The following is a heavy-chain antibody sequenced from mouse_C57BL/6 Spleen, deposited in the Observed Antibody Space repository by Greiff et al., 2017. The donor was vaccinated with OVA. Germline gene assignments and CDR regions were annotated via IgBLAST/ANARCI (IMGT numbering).Heavy chain of an antibody. CDR2: ISSGGSYT. D-gene: IGHD3-1*01. V-gene: IGHV5-6*01. CDR1: GFTFSSYG. CDR3: ATGGRGAFDY. J-gene: IGHJ2*01. Sequence: EVNLVESGGDLVKPGGSLKLSCAASGFTFSSYGMSWVRQTPDKRLEWVATISSGGSYTYYPDSVKGRFTISRDNAKNTLYLQMSSLKSEDTAMYYCATGGRGAFDYWGQGTTLTVSS.